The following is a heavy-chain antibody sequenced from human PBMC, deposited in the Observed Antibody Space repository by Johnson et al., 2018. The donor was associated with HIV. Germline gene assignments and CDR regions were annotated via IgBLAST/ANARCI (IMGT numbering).Heavy chain of an antibody. CDR3: AIEVGATNAFDI. CDR1: GFTFSSYA. CDR2: ISGSGGST. J-gene: IGHJ3*02. D-gene: IGHD1-26*01. Sequence: VQLVESGGGLVQPGGSLRLSCAASGFTFSSYAMSWVRQAPGKGLEWVSAISGSGGSTYYADSVKGRFTISRDNAKNSLYLQMNSLRAEDTALYYCAIEVGATNAFDIWGQGTKVTVSS. V-gene: IGHV3-23*04.